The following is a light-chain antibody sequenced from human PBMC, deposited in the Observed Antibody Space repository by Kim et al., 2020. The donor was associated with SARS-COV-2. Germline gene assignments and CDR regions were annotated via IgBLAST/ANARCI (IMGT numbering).Light chain of an antibody. CDR1: TGAVTSGHF. Sequence: PGRTVTLTCCSSTGAVTSGHFPYWFQHEPGQAPSTLIYDITQRHSWTPARFSGSLLGDKAALTLSGAQPEDEADYYCLLYYSGVRVFGGGTQLTVL. V-gene: IGLV7-46*01. CDR2: DIT. CDR3: LLYYSGVRV. J-gene: IGLJ2*01.